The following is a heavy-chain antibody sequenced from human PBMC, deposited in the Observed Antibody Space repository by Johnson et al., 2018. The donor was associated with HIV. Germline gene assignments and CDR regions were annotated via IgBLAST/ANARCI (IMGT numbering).Heavy chain of an antibody. D-gene: IGHD6-6*01. CDR3: ASGVTARAPLLI. V-gene: IGHV3-30*03. Sequence: QVQLVESGGGVVQSGRSLRLSCAASGFTFSSYGMHWVRQAPGKGLEWVAVISYDGSNKYYADSVKGRFTISRDNSRNTVSLQMIILRPKDTAMYYCASGVTARAPLLIWGQGTMVTVSS. J-gene: IGHJ3*02. CDR1: GFTFSSYG. CDR2: ISYDGSNK.